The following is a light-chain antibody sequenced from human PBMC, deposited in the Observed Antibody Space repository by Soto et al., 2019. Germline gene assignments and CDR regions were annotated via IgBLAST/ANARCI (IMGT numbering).Light chain of an antibody. Sequence: EVVLTQSPSTLSLSRGEKATLSCRASERIYSAYLGWYQQKPGQAPRLLIYGTSSRATGIPDRFSGSGSGTDFTLTISRLEPEDFAVYYCQQYGNSPITFGQGTLLE. J-gene: IGKJ5*01. CDR3: QQYGNSPIT. V-gene: IGKV3-20*01. CDR1: ERIYSAY. CDR2: GTS.